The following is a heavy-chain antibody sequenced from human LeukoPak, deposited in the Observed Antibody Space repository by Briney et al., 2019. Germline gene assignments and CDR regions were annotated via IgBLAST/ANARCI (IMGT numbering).Heavy chain of an antibody. Sequence: ASVKVSCKASGYTFLSYDINWVRQATGQGLEWMGWMSPNSGNTGYAQQFQGRVTMTRNTSISIAYMELSSLRSDDTAVYYCARATGKDILTGRKLDNWGQGTLVTVSS. CDR3: ARATGKDILTGRKLDN. CDR2: MSPNSGNT. D-gene: IGHD3-9*01. J-gene: IGHJ4*02. CDR1: GYTFLSYD. V-gene: IGHV1-8*01.